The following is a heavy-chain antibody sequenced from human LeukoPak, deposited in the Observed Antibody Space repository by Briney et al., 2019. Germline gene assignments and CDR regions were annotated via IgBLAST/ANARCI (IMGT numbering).Heavy chain of an antibody. J-gene: IGHJ4*02. CDR2: ISRDSNNI. Sequence: KTGGSLRLSCVASGFTFSYYSMNWVRQAPGKGLEWVSSISRDSNNIYYADSVEGRVTISRDNAKSSLYLQMNSLRADDTGIYYCAREDLRFSLSATDFRGQGTLVTVSS. CDR1: GFTFSYYS. V-gene: IGHV3-21*01. D-gene: IGHD2-8*01. CDR3: AREDLRFSLSATDF.